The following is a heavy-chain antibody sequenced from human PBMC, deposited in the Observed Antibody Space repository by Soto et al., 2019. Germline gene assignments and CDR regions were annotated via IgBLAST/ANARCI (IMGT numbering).Heavy chain of an antibody. V-gene: IGHV1-24*01. CDR2: FDPEDGET. CDR3: ATGRAIVVPAATEQQLVLYYYYGMDV. J-gene: IGHJ6*02. CDR1: GYTLTELS. Sequence: ASVKVSSKVSGYTLTELSMHWVRQAPGKGLEWMGGFDPEDGETIYAQKFQGRVTMTEDTSTDTAYMELSSLRSEDTAVYYCATGRAIVVPAATEQQLVLYYYYGMDVWGQGTTVTVSS. D-gene: IGHD2-2*01.